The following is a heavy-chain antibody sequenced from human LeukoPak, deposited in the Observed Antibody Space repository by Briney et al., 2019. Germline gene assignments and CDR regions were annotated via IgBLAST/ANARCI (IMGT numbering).Heavy chain of an antibody. CDR3: AKDGGSYYWFDY. D-gene: IGHD1-26*01. J-gene: IGHJ4*02. CDR1: GFTFSSYA. V-gene: IGHV3-23*01. Sequence: GGSLRLSCAASGFTFSSYAMSWVRQAPGKGLEWVSAISGSGGSTYYADSVKGRFTISRDNSKNTLCLQMNSLRAEDTAVYYCAKDGGSYYWFDYWGQGTLVTVSS. CDR2: ISGSGGST.